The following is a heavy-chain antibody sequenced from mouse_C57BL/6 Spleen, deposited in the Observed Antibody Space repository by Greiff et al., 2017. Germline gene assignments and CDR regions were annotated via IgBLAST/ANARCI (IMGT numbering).Heavy chain of an antibody. CDR1: GFSLTSYG. CDR2: IWRGGST. V-gene: IGHV2-5*01. D-gene: IGHD2-4*01. CDR3: AKTAYDYDGDWYFDV. J-gene: IGHJ1*03. Sequence: VKLQESGPGLVQPSQSLSITCTVSGFSLTSYGVHWVRQSPGKGLEWLGVIWRGGSTDYNAAFMSRLSITKDNSKSQVFFKMNSLQADDTAIYYCAKTAYDYDGDWYFDVWGTGTTVTVSS.